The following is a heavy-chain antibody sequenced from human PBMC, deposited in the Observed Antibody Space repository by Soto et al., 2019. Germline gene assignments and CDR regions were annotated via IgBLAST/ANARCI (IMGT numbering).Heavy chain of an antibody. D-gene: IGHD1-26*01. CDR3: ARGFDSGNFYAFES. J-gene: IGHJ4*02. V-gene: IGHV4-31*03. CDR1: GDSIMRDSYY. CDR2: IYYSGTT. Sequence: QLQLQESGPGLVKPSQTLSLTCTVSGDSIMRDSYYRNWIRRHPGKSLEWIGYIYYSGTTTYNPSLKTRVTILPVTSNNQFSLNLSCVTAADMAVYYCARGFDSGNFYAFESWGRVTQVTVSA.